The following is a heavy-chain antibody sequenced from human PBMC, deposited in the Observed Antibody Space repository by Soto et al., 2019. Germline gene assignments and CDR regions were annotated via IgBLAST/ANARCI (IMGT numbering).Heavy chain of an antibody. J-gene: IGHJ6*03. Sequence: GGSLRLSCAASGFTFSSYGMHWVRQAPGKGLEWVAVIWYDGSNKYYADSVKGRFTISGDNSKNTLYLQMNSLRAEDRAVYYCARAMVRGVIIIGNYMDVWGKGTTVTVSS. CDR2: IWYDGSNK. V-gene: IGHV3-33*01. D-gene: IGHD3-10*01. CDR3: ARAMVRGVIIIGNYMDV. CDR1: GFTFSSYG.